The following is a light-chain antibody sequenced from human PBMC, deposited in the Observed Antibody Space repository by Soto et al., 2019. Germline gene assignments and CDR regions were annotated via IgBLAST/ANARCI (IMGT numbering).Light chain of an antibody. CDR2: AAS. Sequence: DIQMTQSPSSLSASVGDRVTITCRASQGISNYLAWYQQRPRKVPKLLIYAASTLQSGVPSRFSGSGSGTDFTLTISGLQPEDVATYYCQKYNSAPWTFGQGTKVEIK. V-gene: IGKV1-27*01. CDR3: QKYNSAPWT. CDR1: QGISNY. J-gene: IGKJ1*01.